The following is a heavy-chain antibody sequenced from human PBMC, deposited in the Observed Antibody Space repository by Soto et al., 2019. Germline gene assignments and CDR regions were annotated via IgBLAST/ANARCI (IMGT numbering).Heavy chain of an antibody. D-gene: IGHD6-13*01. V-gene: IGHV1-2*02. J-gene: IGHJ4*02. Sequence: GASVKVSCKASGYTFTDYYIHWVRQAPGQGLEWLGWINPHSGGKKFAQEFQVRVTLTSDTSINTVYMVLNGLTSADTAIYYCARRSCDYWGQGTLVTVSS. CDR3: ARRSCDY. CDR2: INPHSGGK. CDR1: GYTFTDYY.